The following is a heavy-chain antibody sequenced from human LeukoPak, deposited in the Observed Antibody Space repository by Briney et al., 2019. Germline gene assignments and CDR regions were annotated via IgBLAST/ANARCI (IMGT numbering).Heavy chain of an antibody. J-gene: IGHJ4*02. V-gene: IGHV3-30*18. CDR1: GFTFSSYG. CDR2: ISYDGSNK. Sequence: GRSLRLSCAASGFTFSSYGMHWVRQAPGKGLEWVAVISYDGSNKYYADSVKGRFTISRDNAKNTLYLQMNSLRAEDTAVYYCAKEILTGYYLDYWGQGTLVTVSS. CDR3: AKEILTGYYLDY. D-gene: IGHD3-9*01.